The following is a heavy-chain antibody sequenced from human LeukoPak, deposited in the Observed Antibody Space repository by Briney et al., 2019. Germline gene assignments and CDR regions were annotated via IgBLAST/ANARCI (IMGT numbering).Heavy chain of an antibody. CDR2: ISGGGGST. V-gene: IGHV3-23*01. Sequence: PGGSLRLSCAASGLTFSTYAFNWVRQAPRKGLEWVSAISGGGGSTYYADTVKGRFTVSRDNSKNTLFLKMNSLRADDTGVYYCAKIQYGSGSYYRHFYYYGMDVWGQGTTVTVSS. CDR3: AKIQYGSGSYYRHFYYYGMDV. CDR1: GLTFSTYA. D-gene: IGHD3-10*01. J-gene: IGHJ6*02.